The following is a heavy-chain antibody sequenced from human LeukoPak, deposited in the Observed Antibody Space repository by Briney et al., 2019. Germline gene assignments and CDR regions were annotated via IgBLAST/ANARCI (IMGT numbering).Heavy chain of an antibody. V-gene: IGHV3-23*01. D-gene: IGHD6-6*01. CDR3: VKSIVKYSSSSEGY. J-gene: IGHJ4*02. Sequence: PGGSLRLSCAASGFTFSSYAMSWVRQAPGKGLEWVSAISGSAGSMYYADSVKGRFTISRDNSKNTLYLQMSSLRAEDTAVYYCVKSIVKYSSSSEGYWGQGTLVTVSS. CDR2: ISGSAGSM. CDR1: GFTFSSYA.